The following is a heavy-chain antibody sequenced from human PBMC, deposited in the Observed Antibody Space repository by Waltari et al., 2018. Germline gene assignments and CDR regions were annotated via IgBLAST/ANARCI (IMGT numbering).Heavy chain of an antibody. CDR2: IDPSGGNT. D-gene: IGHD3-3*01. CDR3: ARALRDYDFWSGYSNSFYFDY. CDR1: GYTFTSYY. Sequence: QVQLVQSGAEVKKPGASVKVSCKASGYTFTSYYMHWVRQAPGQGLEWMGMIDPSGGNTSYAQQFQGRVTMTRDTSTSTVFMELSSLGSEDTAVYYCARALRDYDFWSGYSNSFYFDYWGQGTLVTVSS. J-gene: IGHJ4*02. V-gene: IGHV1-46*01.